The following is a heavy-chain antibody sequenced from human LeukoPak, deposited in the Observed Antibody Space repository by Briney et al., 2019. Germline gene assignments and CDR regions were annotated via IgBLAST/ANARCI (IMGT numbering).Heavy chain of an antibody. CDR3: ATVCNPDYYFDY. D-gene: IGHD1-14*01. Sequence: SVKVSCKASGGTFSSYAISWVRQAPGQGLEWMGGIIPIFGTANYAQKFQGRVTITADESTSTAYMELSSLRSEDTAVYYCATVCNPDYYFDYWGQGTLVTVSS. CDR1: GGTFSSYA. J-gene: IGHJ4*02. CDR2: IIPIFGTA. V-gene: IGHV1-69*13.